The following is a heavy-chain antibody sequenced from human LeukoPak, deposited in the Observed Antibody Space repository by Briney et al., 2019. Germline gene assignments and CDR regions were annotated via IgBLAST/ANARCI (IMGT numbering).Heavy chain of an antibody. CDR1: GFTFSSYW. V-gene: IGHV3-74*01. D-gene: IGHD5-12*01. J-gene: IGHJ4*02. CDR3: ARDAYSGYDHPFDY. Sequence: PGGSLRLSCAASGFTFSSYWMHWVRQAPGKGLMWVSRINSDGSSTSYADSVKGRFTISRDNAKNTVYLQMNSLRAEDTAVYYCARDAYSGYDHPFDYWGQGTLVTVSS. CDR2: INSDGSST.